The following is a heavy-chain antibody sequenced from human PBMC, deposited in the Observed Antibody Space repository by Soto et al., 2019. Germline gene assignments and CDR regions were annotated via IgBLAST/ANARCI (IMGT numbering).Heavy chain of an antibody. V-gene: IGHV3-33*01. J-gene: IGHJ4*02. CDR3: ARDSHVGSGWQLTADY. D-gene: IGHD6-19*01. Sequence: GASLRLSCASSGFTFSSYGMHWVRQAPGKGLEWVAVIWYDGSNKYYAESVKGRFTISRDNSKNTLYLQMNSLRAEDTAVYYCARDSHVGSGWQLTADYWGQGTLVTVSS. CDR1: GFTFSSYG. CDR2: IWYDGSNK.